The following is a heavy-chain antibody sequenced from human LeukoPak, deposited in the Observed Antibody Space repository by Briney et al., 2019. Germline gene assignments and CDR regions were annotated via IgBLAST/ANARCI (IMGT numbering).Heavy chain of an antibody. V-gene: IGHV3-21*01. J-gene: IGHJ5*02. CDR3: VAGKSDP. CDR2: ISSSSSYI. CDR1: GFTFSSAW. Sequence: GGSLRLSCAASGFTFSSAWMSWVRQAPGKGLEWVSSISSSSSYIYYADSVKGRFTISRDNAKNSLYLQMNSLRAEDTAVYYCVAGKSDPWGQGTLVTVSS.